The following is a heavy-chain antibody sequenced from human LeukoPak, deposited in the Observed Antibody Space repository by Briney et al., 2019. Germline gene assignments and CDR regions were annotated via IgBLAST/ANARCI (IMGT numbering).Heavy chain of an antibody. J-gene: IGHJ5*02. D-gene: IGHD3-3*01. CDR2: IYYSGST. Sequence: PSQTLSLTCTVSGGSISSGDYYWSWIRQPPGKGLEWIGYIYYSGSTYYNPSLKGRVTISVDTSKNQFSLKLSSVTAADTAVYYCARGFYDFWSGHRLINWSDPWGQGTLVTVSS. CDR3: ARGFYDFWSGHRLINWSDP. V-gene: IGHV4-30-4*01. CDR1: GGSISSGDYY.